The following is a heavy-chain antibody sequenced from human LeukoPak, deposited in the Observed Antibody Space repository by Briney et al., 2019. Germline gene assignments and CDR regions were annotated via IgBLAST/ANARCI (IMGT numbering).Heavy chain of an antibody. J-gene: IGHJ4*02. Sequence: ASVKVSCKASGGTFSSYAISWVRQAPGQGLEWMGRIIPIFGTANYAQKFQGRVTITTDESTSAAYMELSGLRSEDTAVYYCATVKGLRWPFDYWGQGTLVTVSS. CDR3: ATVKGLRWPFDY. CDR2: IIPIFGTA. CDR1: GGTFSSYA. V-gene: IGHV1-69*05. D-gene: IGHD4-23*01.